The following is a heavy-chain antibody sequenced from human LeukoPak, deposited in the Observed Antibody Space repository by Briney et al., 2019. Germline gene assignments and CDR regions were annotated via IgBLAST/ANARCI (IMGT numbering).Heavy chain of an antibody. Sequence: VASVKVSCKASGGTFSSYAISWARQAPGQGLEWMGGIIPIFGTANYAQKFQGRVTITADKSTSTAYMELSSLRSEDTAVYYCARAPPRSSGWYYFDYWGQGTLVTVSS. V-gene: IGHV1-69*06. D-gene: IGHD6-19*01. CDR2: IIPIFGTA. CDR3: ARAPPRSSGWYYFDY. CDR1: GGTFSSYA. J-gene: IGHJ4*02.